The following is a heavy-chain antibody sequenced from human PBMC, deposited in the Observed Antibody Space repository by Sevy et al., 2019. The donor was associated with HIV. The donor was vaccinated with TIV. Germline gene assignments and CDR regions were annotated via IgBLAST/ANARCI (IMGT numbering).Heavy chain of an antibody. CDR1: EYSFSSYA. D-gene: IGHD2-2*01. J-gene: IGHJ4*02. V-gene: IGHV3-7*01. CDR3: ARLLWDVVVVPGTTPGQYFDY. Sequence: GGSLRLSCVVSEYSFSSYAISWVRQAPGKGLEWVANINPDGSEKDYVDSLKGRFTVSRDNAETSLYLHMNSLRVEDTAVYFCARLLWDVVVVPGTTPGQYFDYWGQGTLVTVSS. CDR2: INPDGSEK.